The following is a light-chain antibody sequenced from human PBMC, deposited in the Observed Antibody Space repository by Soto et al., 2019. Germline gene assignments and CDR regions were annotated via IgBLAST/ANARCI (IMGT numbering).Light chain of an antibody. CDR3: QQYNSYSQFT. V-gene: IGKV1-5*03. J-gene: IGKJ3*01. CDR1: QSIKNW. CDR2: KAS. Sequence: DIQMAQSPSTPSASVGDRVTITCRASQSIKNWLAWYQQKPGEAPKLLIYKASTLESGVPSRFSGSGSGTEFTLTISCLQPDDVATYYRQQYNSYSQFTFGPGTKVDIK.